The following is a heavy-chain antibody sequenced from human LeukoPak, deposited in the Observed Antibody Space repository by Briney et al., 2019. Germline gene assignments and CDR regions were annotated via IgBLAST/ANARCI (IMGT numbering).Heavy chain of an antibody. V-gene: IGHV3-30*02. CDR2: IRYDGSNK. Sequence: PGGSLRLSCAASGFTFSSYGMHWVRQAPGKGLEWVAFIRYDGSNKYYADSVKGRFTISRDNSKNTLYLQMNSLRAEDTAVYYCARGIVDSSSWFDPWGQGTLVTVSS. J-gene: IGHJ5*02. D-gene: IGHD6-13*01. CDR1: GFTFSSYG. CDR3: ARGIVDSSSWFDP.